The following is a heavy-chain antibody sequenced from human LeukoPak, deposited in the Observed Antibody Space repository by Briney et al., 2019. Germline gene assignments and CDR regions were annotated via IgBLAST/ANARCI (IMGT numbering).Heavy chain of an antibody. CDR3: AKVGEHYGDYDFNAFDI. CDR2: ISGSGGST. Sequence: GGSLRLSCAASGFTFSSYAMSWVRRAPGKGLEWVSAISGSGGSTYYADSVKGRFTISRDNSKNTLYLQMNSLRAEDTAVYYCAKVGEHYGDYDFNAFDIWGQGTMVTVSS. V-gene: IGHV3-23*01. J-gene: IGHJ3*02. D-gene: IGHD4-17*01. CDR1: GFTFSSYA.